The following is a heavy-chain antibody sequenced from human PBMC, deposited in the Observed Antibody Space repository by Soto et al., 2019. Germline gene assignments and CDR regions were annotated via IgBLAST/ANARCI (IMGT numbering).Heavy chain of an antibody. CDR2: IVVGSGRT. Sequence: QMQLAQSGPEVKKPGTSVKVSCKASGFTFTNSAIQWVRQARGQRLEWIGWIVVGSGRTDYAQKSXEXVTITRDMSTTTAYMELSSLRLEDTAVYYCAAVQGGGTTFHFWGQGTLVTVSS. V-gene: IGHV1-58*02. J-gene: IGHJ4*02. CDR1: GFTFTNSA. CDR3: AAVQGGGTTFHF. D-gene: IGHD1-7*01.